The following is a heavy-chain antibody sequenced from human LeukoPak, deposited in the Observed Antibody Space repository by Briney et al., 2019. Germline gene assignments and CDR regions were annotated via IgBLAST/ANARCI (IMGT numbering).Heavy chain of an antibody. CDR1: GYTFTGYY. V-gene: IGHV1-2*06. Sequence: GASVKVSCKASGYTFTGYYMHWVRQAPGQGLEWMGRINPNSGGTNYAQKFQGRVTMTRDTSISTAYMELSRLRSDGTAVYYCARNPIVVVVAATLSWFDPWGQGTLVTVSS. D-gene: IGHD2-15*01. J-gene: IGHJ5*02. CDR3: ARNPIVVVVAATLSWFDP. CDR2: INPNSGGT.